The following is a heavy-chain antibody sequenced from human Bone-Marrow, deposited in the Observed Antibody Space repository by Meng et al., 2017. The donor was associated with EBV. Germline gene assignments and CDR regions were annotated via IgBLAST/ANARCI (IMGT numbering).Heavy chain of an antibody. Sequence: QGQRGKSGAGVNQPGASEKVSCKASGYTFTIYDVNGVRQATGQGLEWMGWMNPNSGNTGYAQKFQGRVTMTRNTAISTAYMELSSLRSEDTAVYYCAREGENYWGQGTLVTVSS. CDR1: GYTFTIYD. J-gene: IGHJ4*02. V-gene: IGHV1-8*01. CDR2: MNPNSGNT. D-gene: IGHD3-10*01. CDR3: AREGENY.